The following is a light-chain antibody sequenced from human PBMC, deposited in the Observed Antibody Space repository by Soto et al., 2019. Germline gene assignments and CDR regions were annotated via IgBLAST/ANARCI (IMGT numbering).Light chain of an antibody. V-gene: IGKV3-11*01. CDR3: QQRTSWPRT. CDR2: DAS. CDR1: QSLSSS. J-gene: IGKJ2*01. Sequence: EIVLTQSPATLSLSPGERATLSCRASQSLSSSLAWYQQKPGQAPRLLIYDASHRATGIPARFSGSGSVSDFTLTISNLEPEDFAVYYCQQRTSWPRTFGQGTKLEIK.